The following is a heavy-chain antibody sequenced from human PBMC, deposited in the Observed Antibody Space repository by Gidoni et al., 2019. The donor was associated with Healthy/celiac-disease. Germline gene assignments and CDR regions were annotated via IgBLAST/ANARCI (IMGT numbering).Heavy chain of an antibody. CDR3: ARGGDEGRGYFDY. Sequence: EVQLVESGGGLVQPGGSLRLSCAAFGFTVSSNYMSWVRQAPGKGLEWVSVIYSGGSTYYADSVKGRFTISRDNSKNTLYLQMNSLRAEDTAVYYCARGGDEGRGYFDYWGQGTLVTVSS. CDR2: IYSGGST. D-gene: IGHD2-21*01. CDR1: GFTVSSNY. J-gene: IGHJ4*02. V-gene: IGHV3-66*02.